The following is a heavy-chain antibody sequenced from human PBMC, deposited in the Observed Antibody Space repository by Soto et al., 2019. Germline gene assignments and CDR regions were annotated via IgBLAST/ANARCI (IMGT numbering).Heavy chain of an antibody. Sequence: SETLSLTCTVSGGSISSSSYYWGWIRQPPGKGLEWIGSIYYSGSTYYTPSLKSRVTISLDTSKNQFSLKLSSVTAADTAVYYCARPKMDYDSTGYYFDYWGQGTLVTAPQ. D-gene: IGHD3-22*01. CDR2: IYYSGST. V-gene: IGHV4-39*01. CDR1: GGSISSSSYY. CDR3: ARPKMDYDSTGYYFDY. J-gene: IGHJ4*02.